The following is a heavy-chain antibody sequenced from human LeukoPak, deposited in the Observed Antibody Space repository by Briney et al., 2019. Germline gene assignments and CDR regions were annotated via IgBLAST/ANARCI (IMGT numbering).Heavy chain of an antibody. J-gene: IGHJ4*02. D-gene: IGHD6-19*01. V-gene: IGHV1-46*01. CDR1: GYTFTNSY. CDR3: ARLEYSSGWCRD. Sequence: ASVKVSCKASGYTFTNSYIHWVRQAPGQVLEWMGLINPDGGNTNYAQNFQGRVTLTRDTSTSTVYMELSSLRSEDTAIYYCARLEYSSGWCRDWGQGTLVTVSS. CDR2: INPDGGNT.